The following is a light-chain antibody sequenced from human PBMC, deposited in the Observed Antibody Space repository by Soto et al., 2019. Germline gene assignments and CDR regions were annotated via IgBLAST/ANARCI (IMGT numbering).Light chain of an antibody. Sequence: SYELTQAPSVSVAPGQTAIITCGGSNLGSKTVHWYQQKPGQAPVLVIYFDSDRPSGIPERFSGSNSGNTATLTISRIEAGDEADYYCQVWDSGTAQWVFGGGTKLTVL. V-gene: IGLV3-21*04. CDR1: NLGSKT. CDR3: QVWDSGTAQWV. CDR2: FDS. J-gene: IGLJ3*02.